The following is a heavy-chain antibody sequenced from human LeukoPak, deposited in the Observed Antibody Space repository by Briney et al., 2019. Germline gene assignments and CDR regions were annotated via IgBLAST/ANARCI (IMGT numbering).Heavy chain of an antibody. D-gene: IGHD6-13*01. V-gene: IGHV4-61*02. CDR2: IYTSGST. CDR1: GGSISSSSYY. Sequence: PSETLSLTCTVSGGSISSSSYYWSWIRQPAGTGLEWIGRIYTSGSTNYNPSLKSRVTISVDTSKNQFSLKLSSVTAADTAVYYCARGTAAAGTKVGGAFDIWGQGTMVTVSS. J-gene: IGHJ3*02. CDR3: ARGTAAAGTKVGGAFDI.